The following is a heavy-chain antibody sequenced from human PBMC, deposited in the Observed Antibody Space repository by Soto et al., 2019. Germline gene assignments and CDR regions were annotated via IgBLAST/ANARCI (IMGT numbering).Heavy chain of an antibody. CDR1: GFSLSNAGLG. J-gene: IGHJ5*02. D-gene: IGHD6-13*01. CDR2: IFSNDEK. V-gene: IGHV2-26*04. CDR3: ASTYSTSWYWFDP. Sequence: QVTVKESGPALVKPTETLTLTCTVSGFSLSNAGLGVSWIRQPPGKDLEWLAHIFSNDEKSYSTSLKSRLTISKDTSKSQGVLTMTNMDPVDTATYYCASTYSTSWYWFDPLGQGTLVTVSS.